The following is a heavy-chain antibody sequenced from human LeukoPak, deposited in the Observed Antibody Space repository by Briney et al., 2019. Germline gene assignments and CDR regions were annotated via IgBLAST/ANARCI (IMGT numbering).Heavy chain of an antibody. V-gene: IGHV3-23*01. J-gene: IGHJ4*02. D-gene: IGHD2-15*01. CDR3: AKVPREGYCSGGSCYVFYFDY. Sequence: GGSLSLSCAASGFTFSSYAMSWVRQAPGKGLQWVSTISGSGGSTYYADSVKGRFTISRDNSKNTLYLQMNSLRAEDTAVYYCAKVPREGYCSGGSCYVFYFDYWGQGTLVTVSS. CDR2: ISGSGGST. CDR1: GFTFSSYA.